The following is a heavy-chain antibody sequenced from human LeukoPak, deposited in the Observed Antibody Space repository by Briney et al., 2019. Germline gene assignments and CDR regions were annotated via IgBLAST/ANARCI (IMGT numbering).Heavy chain of an antibody. V-gene: IGHV3-53*01. J-gene: IGHJ6*02. CDR3: AKGLGANFYYAMDV. D-gene: IGHD4/OR15-4a*01. CDR1: GFTVSSNY. Sequence: PGGSLRLSCAASGFTVSSNYMSWVRQAPGKGLEWVSVIYSGGSTYYADSVKGRFTISRDNSKNTLFLEMNSLRAEDTAVYYCAKGLGANFYYAMDVWGQGTTVTVSS. CDR2: IYSGGST.